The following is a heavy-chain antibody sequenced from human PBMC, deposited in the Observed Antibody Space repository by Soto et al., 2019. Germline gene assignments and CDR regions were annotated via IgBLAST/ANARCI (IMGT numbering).Heavy chain of an antibody. CDR2: IYYSGST. CDR3: ATRSSSYGAYPGWWFDP. J-gene: IGHJ5*02. D-gene: IGHD4-17*01. V-gene: IGHV4-31*03. Sequence: QVQLQESGPGLVKPSQTLSLTCTVSGGSISSGGYYWSWIRQHPGKGLEWIGYIYYSGSTYYNPSLKSRLTISVDTSKNQFSLKLSSVTAADTAVYYCATRSSSYGAYPGWWFDPWGQGTLVTVSS. CDR1: GGSISSGGYY.